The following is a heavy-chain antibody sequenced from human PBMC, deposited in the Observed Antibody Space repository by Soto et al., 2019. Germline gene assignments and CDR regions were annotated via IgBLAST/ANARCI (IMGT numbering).Heavy chain of an antibody. V-gene: IGHV6-1*01. CDR1: GDSVSSNSAA. D-gene: IGHD3-3*01. Sequence: KQSQTLSLTCAISGDSVSSNSAAWNWIRQSPSRGLEWLGRTYYRSKWYNDYAVSVKSRITINPDTSKNQFSLQLNSVTPEDTAVYYCARAPITIWSGYSRYYYYMDVWGKGTTVTVSS. J-gene: IGHJ6*03. CDR3: ARAPITIWSGYSRYYYYMDV. CDR2: TYYRSKWYN.